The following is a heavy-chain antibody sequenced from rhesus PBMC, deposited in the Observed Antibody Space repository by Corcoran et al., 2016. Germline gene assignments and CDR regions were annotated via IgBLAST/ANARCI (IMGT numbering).Heavy chain of an antibody. CDR3: ARRFGTSFDY. J-gene: IGHJ4*01. Sequence: HVQLRESGPAVVKPSDTLSLTCAVSGDSLSRPYWWSWVRQSPRTGLEWIGNIFGSTGSTEDSPPLESLVTSSKDTSNNRFSLNLIAVTAADNAIYYCARRFGTSFDYWGQGVLVTVSS. CDR2: IFGSTGST. V-gene: IGHV4-93*01. CDR1: GDSLSRPYW. D-gene: IGHD4-29*01.